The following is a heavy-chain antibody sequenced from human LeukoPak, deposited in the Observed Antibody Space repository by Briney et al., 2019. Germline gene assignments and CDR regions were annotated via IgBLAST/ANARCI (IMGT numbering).Heavy chain of an antibody. V-gene: IGHV3-49*04. CDR2: IRSKASGGTT. CDR1: GFTFGDYA. Sequence: GGSLRLSCTASGFTFGDYAMSWVRQAPGKGLEWVGFIRSKASGGTTEYAASVNAAFTISRDDSKSIAYLQMNSLKTEDTAVYYCTRGARLIDYWGQGTLVTVSA. D-gene: IGHD6-6*01. J-gene: IGHJ4*02. CDR3: TRGARLIDY.